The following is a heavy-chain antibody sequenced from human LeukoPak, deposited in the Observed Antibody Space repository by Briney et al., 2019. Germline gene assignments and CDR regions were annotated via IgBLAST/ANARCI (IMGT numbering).Heavy chain of an antibody. Sequence: PGGSLRLSCAAPGFTLISYWMHWVRQAPGKGLVWVSGINSDGTTTTYADSVKGRFTISRDNAKNTLYLQMNSLRAEDTAVYYCARDSSGWHVDWGQGTLVTVSS. CDR3: ARDSSGWHVD. V-gene: IGHV3-74*03. D-gene: IGHD6-19*01. CDR1: GFTLISYW. J-gene: IGHJ4*02. CDR2: INSDGTTT.